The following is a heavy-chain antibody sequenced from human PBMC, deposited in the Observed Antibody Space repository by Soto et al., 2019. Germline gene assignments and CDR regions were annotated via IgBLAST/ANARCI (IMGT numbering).Heavy chain of an antibody. D-gene: IGHD4-17*01. J-gene: IGHJ4*02. CDR1: GFSFSSYG. CDR2: ILDDGSDK. Sequence: QVQLVESGGGVVQPGMSLRLSCAASGFSFSSYGMHWVRQAPGKGLEWVAVILDDGSDKDYTDAVKGRFTISRDNSKNTLYLEMNSLRAEVTAVYYCARDDDYGDNGLDYWGQGTLVTVSS. V-gene: IGHV3-33*01. CDR3: ARDDDYGDNGLDY.